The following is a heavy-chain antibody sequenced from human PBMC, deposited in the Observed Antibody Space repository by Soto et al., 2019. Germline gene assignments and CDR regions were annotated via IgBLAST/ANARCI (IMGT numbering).Heavy chain of an antibody. V-gene: IGHV4-39*07. Sequence: SSETLSLTCTVSGGSISGGSSYWGWIRQPPGKGLEWIGEINHSGSTNYNPSLKSRVTISVDKPKNQFSLKLSSVTAADTAVYYCARGGIRQRVPARYSGVSSSSSWYWGYYYYYYGMDVWGQGTTVTVSS. J-gene: IGHJ6*02. CDR2: INHSGST. CDR3: ARGGIRQRVPARYSGVSSSSSWYWGYYYYYYGMDV. D-gene: IGHD6-13*01. CDR1: GGSISGGSSY.